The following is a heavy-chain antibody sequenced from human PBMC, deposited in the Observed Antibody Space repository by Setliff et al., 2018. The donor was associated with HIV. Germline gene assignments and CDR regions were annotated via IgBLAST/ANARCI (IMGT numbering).Heavy chain of an antibody. CDR2: ISYHERDS. CDR3: ARALQGSRRDPDY. D-gene: IGHD3-10*01. V-gene: IGHV3-30*03. Sequence: PGGSLRLSCGASGFTFSNYAMQWVRQAPGKGLEWVAIISYHERDSFYADSVKGRFTISRDNSKNMLYLQMNSLRAEDTALYYCARALQGSRRDPDYWGQGTLVTVSS. J-gene: IGHJ4*02. CDR1: GFTFSNYA.